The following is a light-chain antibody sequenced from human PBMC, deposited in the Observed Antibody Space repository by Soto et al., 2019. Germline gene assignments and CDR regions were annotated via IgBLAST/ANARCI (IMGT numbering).Light chain of an antibody. Sequence: QSVLTQPPSASGTPGQRVTISCSGGSSNIGSYALNWYQQVPGTAPKLLIHTNNQRPSGVPDRFSGSKSGTSASLAISGLQSEDEADYHCSSYAGGKNFYVFGTGTKLTVL. V-gene: IGLV1-44*01. CDR3: SSYAGGKNFYV. CDR2: TNN. J-gene: IGLJ1*01. CDR1: SSNIGSYA.